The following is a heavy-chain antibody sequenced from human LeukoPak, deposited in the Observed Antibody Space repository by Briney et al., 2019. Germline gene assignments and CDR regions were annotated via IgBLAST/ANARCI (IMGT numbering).Heavy chain of an antibody. Sequence: SETLSLTCAVYGGSFSGYYWSWIRQPPGKGLEWIGEINHSGSTNYNPSLKSRVTISVDTSKNQFSLKLSSVTAADTAVYYCASSPSSSSSWCYDYWGQGTLVTVSS. J-gene: IGHJ4*02. CDR3: ASSPSSSSSWCYDY. CDR2: INHSGST. V-gene: IGHV4-34*01. CDR1: GGSFSGYY. D-gene: IGHD6-13*01.